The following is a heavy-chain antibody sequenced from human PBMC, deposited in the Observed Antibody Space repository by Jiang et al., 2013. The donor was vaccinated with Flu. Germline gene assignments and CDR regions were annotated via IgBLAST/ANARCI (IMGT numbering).Heavy chain of an antibody. D-gene: IGHD6-13*01. J-gene: IGHJ5*02. CDR2: ISSSSSYI. Sequence: SYSMNWVRQAPGKGLEWVSSISSSSSYIYYADSVKGRFTISRDNAKNSLYLQMNSLRAEDTAVYYCARDGIAAAGAGWFDPWGQGTLVTVSS. V-gene: IGHV3-21*01. CDR1: SYS. CDR3: ARDGIAAAGAGWFDP.